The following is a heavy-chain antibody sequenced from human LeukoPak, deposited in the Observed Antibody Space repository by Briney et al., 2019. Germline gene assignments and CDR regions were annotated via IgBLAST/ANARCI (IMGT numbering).Heavy chain of an antibody. CDR2: IYYRDTT. Sequence: SETLSLTCTVSAGSISIYYWSWLRQPPGKGLEWIGYIYYRDTTNYNPSLKSRVIISVDTSKNQFSLKLSSVTAADTAVYYCARHLTYGPGGMDVWGQGTTVTVSS. CDR3: ARHLTYGPGGMDV. D-gene: IGHD3-10*01. V-gene: IGHV4-59*08. J-gene: IGHJ6*02. CDR1: AGSISIYY.